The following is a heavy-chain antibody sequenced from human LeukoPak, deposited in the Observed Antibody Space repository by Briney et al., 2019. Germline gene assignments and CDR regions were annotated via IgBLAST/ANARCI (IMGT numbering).Heavy chain of an antibody. J-gene: IGHJ5*02. V-gene: IGHV1-3*01. CDR1: GYTFTSYA. D-gene: IGHD6-13*01. Sequence: GASVKVSCKASGYTFTSYAMHWVRQAPGQRLEWMGWINAGNGNTKCSQKFQGRVTITRDTSASTAYMELSSLRSEDTAVYYCARDTGDSSSWHNWFDPWGQGTLVTVSS. CDR3: ARDTGDSSSWHNWFDP. CDR2: INAGNGNT.